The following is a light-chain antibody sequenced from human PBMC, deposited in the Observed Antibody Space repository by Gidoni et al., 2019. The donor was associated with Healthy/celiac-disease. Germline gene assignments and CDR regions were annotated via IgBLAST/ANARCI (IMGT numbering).Light chain of an antibody. J-gene: IGKJ2*01. CDR1: QSISSY. CDR3: QQSYSTPYT. Sequence: TITCRASQSISSYLNWYQQKPGKAPKLLIYAASSLQSGVPSRFSGSGSGTDGTLTISSLQPEDFATYYCQQSYSTPYTFGQGTKLEIK. CDR2: AAS. V-gene: IGKV1-39*01.